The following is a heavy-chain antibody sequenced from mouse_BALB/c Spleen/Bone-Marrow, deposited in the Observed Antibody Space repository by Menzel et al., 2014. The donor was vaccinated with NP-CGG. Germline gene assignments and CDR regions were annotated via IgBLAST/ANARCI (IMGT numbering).Heavy chain of an antibody. D-gene: IGHD1-1*01. CDR1: GFNTKDTY. CDR2: IDPANGNT. J-gene: IGHJ3*01. Sequence: VQLQQSGAELVKPGASVKLSCTASGFNTKDTYMYWVKQRPEQGLEWIGRIDPANGNTKYDPKFQDKATITADTSSNTAYLQLSSLTSEDTAVYYCARYYYGSSLFAYWGQGTLVTVSA. CDR3: ARYYYGSSLFAY. V-gene: IGHV14-3*02.